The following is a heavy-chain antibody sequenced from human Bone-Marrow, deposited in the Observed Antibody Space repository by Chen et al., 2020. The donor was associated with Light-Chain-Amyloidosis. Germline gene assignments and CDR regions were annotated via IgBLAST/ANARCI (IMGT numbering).Heavy chain of an antibody. CDR1: GGSITSGSFS. CDR3: ARGNWNDLAFDV. CDR2: VYQSGST. V-gene: IGHV4-30-2*01. J-gene: IGHJ3*01. Sequence: QLQLQESGSGLVTSSQTLSLTCAVSGGSITSGSFSWNWIRQPLGKGLEWIGYVYQSGSTYYNPSLNSRVTISVDLSENHFSLTLRSLTAADSAVYYCARGNWNDLAFDVWGQGTSVTVSS. D-gene: IGHD1-1*01.